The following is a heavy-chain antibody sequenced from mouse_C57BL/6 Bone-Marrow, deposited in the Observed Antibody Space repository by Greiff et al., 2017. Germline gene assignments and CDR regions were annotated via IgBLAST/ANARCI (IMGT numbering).Heavy chain of an antibody. Sequence: QVQLQQPGAELVKPGASVKVSCKASGYTFTSYWMHWVKQRPGQGLEWIGRIHPSDSDTNYNQKFKGKATLTVDKSSSTAYMQLSSLASEDSAVYYCAIRIRCYYAMDYWGQGTSVTVSS. CDR1: GYTFTSYW. CDR2: IHPSDSDT. CDR3: AIRIRCYYAMDY. V-gene: IGHV1-74*01. D-gene: IGHD1-1*01. J-gene: IGHJ4*01.